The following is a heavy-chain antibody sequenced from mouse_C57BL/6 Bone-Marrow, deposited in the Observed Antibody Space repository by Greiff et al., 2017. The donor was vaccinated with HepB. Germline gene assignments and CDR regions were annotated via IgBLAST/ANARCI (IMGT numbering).Heavy chain of an antibody. D-gene: IGHD2-4*01. Sequence: QVQLQQSGAELVRPGTSVKMSCKASGYTFTNYWIGWAKQRPGHGLEWIGDIYPGGGYTNYNEKFKGKATLTADKSSSTAYMQFSSLTSEDSAIDYCARGGYDYDWAMDYWGQGTTVTVSS. CDR1: GYTFTNYW. V-gene: IGHV1-63*01. CDR2: IYPGGGYT. J-gene: IGHJ4*01. CDR3: ARGGYDYDWAMDY.